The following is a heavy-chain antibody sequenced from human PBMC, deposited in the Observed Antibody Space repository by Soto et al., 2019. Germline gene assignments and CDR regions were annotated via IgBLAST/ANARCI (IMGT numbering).Heavy chain of an antibody. CDR1: GYTFTSYY. J-gene: IGHJ5*02. D-gene: IGHD3-10*01. CDR3: ARDGGIYYGSGRRGWFDP. Sequence: ASVKVSCKASGYTFTSYYMHWVRQAPGQGLEWMGIINPSGGSTSYAQKFQGRVTMTRDTSTSTVYMELSSLRSEDTAVYYCARDGGIYYGSGRRGWFDPWGQGTLVTVSS. CDR2: INPSGGST. V-gene: IGHV1-46*01.